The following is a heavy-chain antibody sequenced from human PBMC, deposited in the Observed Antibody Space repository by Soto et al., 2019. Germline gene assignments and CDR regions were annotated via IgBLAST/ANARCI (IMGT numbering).Heavy chain of an antibody. CDR1: GFTFSSYA. J-gene: IGHJ4*02. D-gene: IGHD3-16*01. CDR2: ISYDGTNK. Sequence: GGSLRLSCAASGFTFSSYAMHWVRQAPGKGLEWVTLISYDGTNKYYADSVKGRFTISRDNSKNTLFLQMNSLTAEDTAVYFCARGGFRPFYYDNSTFWGQGTLVTVSS. V-gene: IGHV3-30-3*01. CDR3: ARGGFRPFYYDNSTF.